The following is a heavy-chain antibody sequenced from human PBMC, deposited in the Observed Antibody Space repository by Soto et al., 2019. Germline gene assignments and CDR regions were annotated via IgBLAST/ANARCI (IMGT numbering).Heavy chain of an antibody. J-gene: IGHJ5*02. V-gene: IGHV1-18*04. CDR3: ARVGDIVVVGPWFDP. D-gene: IGHD2-15*01. Sequence: QVQLVQSGAELRKPGASVKVSCKASGYIFSNYGISWVRQAPGQWLEWMGWISGHNGDTKYAQNVQGRVTMTTDTSTSTAYLELRSLRSDDTAVYFCARVGDIVVVGPWFDPWGQGTLVTVSS. CDR1: GYIFSNYG. CDR2: ISGHNGDT.